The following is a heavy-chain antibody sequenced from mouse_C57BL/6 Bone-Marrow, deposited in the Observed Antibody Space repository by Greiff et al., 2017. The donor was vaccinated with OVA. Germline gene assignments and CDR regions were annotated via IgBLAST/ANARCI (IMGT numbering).Heavy chain of an antibody. Sequence: VQLQQSVAELVRPGASVKLSCTASGFNIENTYMHWVKQRPEQGLEWIGRIDPANGNTKYAPKFQGKATITADTSSNTAYLQLSSLTSEDTAIYYCARSGYYGSGDYYAMDYWGQGTSVTVSS. V-gene: IGHV14-3*01. J-gene: IGHJ4*01. D-gene: IGHD1-1*01. CDR3: ARSGYYGSGDYYAMDY. CDR1: GFNIENTY. CDR2: IDPANGNT.